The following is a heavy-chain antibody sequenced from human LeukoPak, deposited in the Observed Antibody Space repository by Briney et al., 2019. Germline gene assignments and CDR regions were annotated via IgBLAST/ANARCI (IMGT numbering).Heavy chain of an antibody. V-gene: IGHV3-7*04. CDR2: IKQDETEK. Sequence: GGSLRLSCAVSGLNFRSFWMSWVRQAPGKGLEWVANIKQDETEKFYVDSVKGRFTISRDNAKNSLYLQMNSLRVEDSAVYYCARGFYFSMTELYYLDLWGRGTLVTVPS. J-gene: IGHJ2*01. CDR3: ARGFYFSMTELYYLDL. D-gene: IGHD2-8*01. CDR1: GLNFRSFW.